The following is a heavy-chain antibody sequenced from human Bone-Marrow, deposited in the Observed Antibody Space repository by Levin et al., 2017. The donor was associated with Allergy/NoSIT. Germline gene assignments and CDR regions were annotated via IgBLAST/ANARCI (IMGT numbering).Heavy chain of an antibody. CDR2: ISGSFGKS. CDR1: HSTLTTYG. J-gene: IGHJ5*02. Sequence: GASVKVSCKASHSTLTTYGISWVRQAPGQGLEWMGWISGSFGKSDYARKFQGRVTMTKDMSTSTVYMELRSLRSDDTATYYCAGKSAGFDPWGQGTLVIVSS. V-gene: IGHV1-18*01. CDR3: AGKSAGFDP.